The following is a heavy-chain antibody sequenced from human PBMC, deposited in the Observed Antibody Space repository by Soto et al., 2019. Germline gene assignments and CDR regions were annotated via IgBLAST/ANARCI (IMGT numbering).Heavy chain of an antibody. CDR2: ISSSSSYI. J-gene: IGHJ6*02. CDR3: ARDAEGSRMPGV. V-gene: IGHV3-21*01. CDR1: GFTFSSYS. Sequence: GGSLRLSCAASGFTFSSYSMNWVRQAPGKGLEWVSSISSSSSYIYYADSVKGRFTISRDNAKNSLYLQMNSLRAEDTAVYYCARDAEGSRMPGVWGQGTTVTVSS. D-gene: IGHD2-2*01.